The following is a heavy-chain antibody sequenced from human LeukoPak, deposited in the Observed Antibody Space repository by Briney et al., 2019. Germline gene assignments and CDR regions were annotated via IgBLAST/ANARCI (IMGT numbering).Heavy chain of an antibody. CDR1: GGSISSYY. J-gene: IGHJ3*02. Sequence: SETLSLTCTVSGGSISSYYWSWIRQPPGKGLEWIGYIYYSGSTNYNPSLKSRVTISVDTSKDQFSLKLSSVTAADTAVYYCARPRITMVRGVINVGAFDIWGQGTMVTVSS. CDR2: IYYSGST. CDR3: ARPRITMVRGVINVGAFDI. V-gene: IGHV4-59*08. D-gene: IGHD3-10*01.